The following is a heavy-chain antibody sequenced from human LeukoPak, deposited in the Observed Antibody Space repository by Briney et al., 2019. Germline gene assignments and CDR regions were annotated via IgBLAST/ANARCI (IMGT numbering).Heavy chain of an antibody. Sequence: ASVKVSCKASGYTFTSYYMHWVRQAPGQGLEWMGIINPSGGSTSYAQKFQGRVTMTRDMSTSTVYMELSSLRSEDTAVYYCARGRKHCSSTSCYPAVYWGQGTLVTVSS. CDR3: ARGRKHCSSTSCYPAVY. V-gene: IGHV1-46*01. J-gene: IGHJ4*02. CDR1: GYTFTSYY. CDR2: INPSGGST. D-gene: IGHD2-2*01.